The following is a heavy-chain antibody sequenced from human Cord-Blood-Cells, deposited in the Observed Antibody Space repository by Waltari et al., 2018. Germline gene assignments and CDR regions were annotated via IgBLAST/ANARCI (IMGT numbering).Heavy chain of an antibody. CDR1: GGTFSSYA. CDR2: IMPIFGTA. V-gene: IGHV1-69*01. D-gene: IGHD5-12*01. CDR3: AMGDIVATFDY. Sequence: QVQLVQSGAEVKQPGSSVKVSCKASGGTFSSYAIRWVRQAPGQGIEWMGGIMPIFGTANYTQKFKGRVTITADESTSTAYMELSSLRSEDTAVYYCAMGDIVATFDYWGQGTLVTVSS. J-gene: IGHJ4*02.